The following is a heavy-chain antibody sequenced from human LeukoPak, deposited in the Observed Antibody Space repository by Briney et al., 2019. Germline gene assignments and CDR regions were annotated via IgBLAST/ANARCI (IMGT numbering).Heavy chain of an antibody. CDR2: IHYSGGT. J-gene: IGHJ4*02. CDR1: GGSISGHY. V-gene: IGHV4-59*11. CDR3: ARGPPPDFDY. Sequence: SETLPLTCTVSGGSISGHYWSWVRQPPGRGLEWIGYIHYSGGTKYNPSLKSRVTISVDKAKNQFSPKVSSVTAADTAVYYCARGPPPDFDYWGRGTLVTVSS.